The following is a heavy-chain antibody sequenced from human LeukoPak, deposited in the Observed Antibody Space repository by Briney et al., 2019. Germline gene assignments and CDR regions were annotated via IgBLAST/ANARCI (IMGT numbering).Heavy chain of an antibody. Sequence: SETLSLTCSVSGGSISISNYFWGWIRQPPGKGLEWIASRSPTGITHYYPSLESRISVSVETSKNQFSLMLTSLTAADTAVYYCAFSGWFWGAFDYWGQGILVTVSS. D-gene: IGHD6-19*01. J-gene: IGHJ4*02. CDR1: GGSISISNYF. CDR3: AFSGWFWGAFDY. V-gene: IGHV4-39*01. CDR2: RSPTGIT.